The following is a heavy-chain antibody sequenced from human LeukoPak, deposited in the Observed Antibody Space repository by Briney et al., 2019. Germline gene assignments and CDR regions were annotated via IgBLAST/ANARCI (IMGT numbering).Heavy chain of an antibody. Sequence: SETLSLTCTVSGGSISSGGYYWSWVRQPAGKGLEWIGRIYSSGNTNYNPSLKSRVTMSVDTSRNQFSLKLSSVTAADTAVYYCARESVGYCSGGSCPYYFDYWGQGTLVTVSS. V-gene: IGHV4-61*02. CDR3: ARESVGYCSGGSCPYYFDY. D-gene: IGHD2-15*01. CDR2: IYSSGNT. J-gene: IGHJ4*02. CDR1: GGSISSGGYY.